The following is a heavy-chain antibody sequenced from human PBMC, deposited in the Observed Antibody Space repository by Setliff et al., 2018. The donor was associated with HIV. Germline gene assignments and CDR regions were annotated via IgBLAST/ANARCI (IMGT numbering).Heavy chain of an antibody. CDR2: IDNSGNT. Sequence: SETLSLTCAVSGVSISAYFWSWIRQSPEKGLEWSGYIDNSGNTNYSPSLKSRITISRDTSKNQFSLKLNSVTAADAAVYYCARSTPSVGYISEHWGQGTLVTVSS. V-gene: IGHV4-59*01. CDR1: GVSISAYF. D-gene: IGHD5-12*01. J-gene: IGHJ4*02. CDR3: ARSTPSVGYISEH.